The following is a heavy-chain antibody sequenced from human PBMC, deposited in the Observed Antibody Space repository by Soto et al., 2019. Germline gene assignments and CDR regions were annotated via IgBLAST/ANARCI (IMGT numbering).Heavy chain of an antibody. Sequence: QVQLQQWGAGLLKPSETLSLTCAVYGGSFSGYYWSWIRQPPGKGLEWIGEINHSGSTNYNPSLKSRVTISVDTSKNQFSLKLSSVTAADTAVYYCATRLGVGWFDPWGQGTLVTVSS. CDR2: INHSGST. D-gene: IGHD3-16*01. V-gene: IGHV4-34*01. CDR3: ATRLGVGWFDP. J-gene: IGHJ5*02. CDR1: GGSFSGYY.